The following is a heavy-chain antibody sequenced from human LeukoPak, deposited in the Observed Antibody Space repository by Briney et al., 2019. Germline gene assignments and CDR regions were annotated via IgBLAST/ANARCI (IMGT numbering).Heavy chain of an antibody. Sequence: ASVKVSCKASGYTFTSYGISWVRQAPGQGLEWMGWISAYNGNTNYAQKLQGRVTMTTDTSTSTAYMELRSLRSDDTAVYYCASTYYYDSSGYKYFDYWGQGTLVTVFS. D-gene: IGHD3-22*01. J-gene: IGHJ4*02. V-gene: IGHV1-18*01. CDR1: GYTFTSYG. CDR3: ASTYYYDSSGYKYFDY. CDR2: ISAYNGNT.